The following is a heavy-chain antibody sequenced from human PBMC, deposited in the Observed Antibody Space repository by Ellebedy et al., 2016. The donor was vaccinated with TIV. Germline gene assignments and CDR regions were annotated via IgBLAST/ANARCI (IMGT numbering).Heavy chain of an antibody. Sequence: SETLSLTXTVSGYSISSGYYWGWIRQPPGKGLEWIGSIYHSGSTYYNPSLKSRVTISVDTSKNQFSLKLSSVTAADTAVYYCARTVVVVAAAYFDYWGQGTLVTVSS. CDR3: ARTVVVVAAAYFDY. CDR1: GYSISSGYY. D-gene: IGHD2-15*01. CDR2: IYHSGST. J-gene: IGHJ4*02. V-gene: IGHV4-38-2*02.